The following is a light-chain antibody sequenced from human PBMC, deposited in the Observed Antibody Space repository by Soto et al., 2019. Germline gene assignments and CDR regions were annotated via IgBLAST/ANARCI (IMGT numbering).Light chain of an antibody. CDR2: GAS. J-gene: IGKJ1*01. Sequence: EVVMTQSPATLSVSPGERATLSCRASQSVSSNLAWYQQKPGQAPRLLIYGASTRATGIPARFSGSGSGTEFTLTISSLQSEDFAVYHCQQYNNFWTFDQGTKVEIK. CDR1: QSVSSN. CDR3: QQYNNFWT. V-gene: IGKV3-15*01.